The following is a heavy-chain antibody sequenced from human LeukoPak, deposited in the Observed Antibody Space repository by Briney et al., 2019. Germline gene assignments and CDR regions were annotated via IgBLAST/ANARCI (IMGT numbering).Heavy chain of an antibody. CDR2: ISSNGGST. CDR1: GFTFSSYA. V-gene: IGHV3-64D*06. Sequence: GGSLRLSCSASGFTFSSYAMHWVRQAPGKGLEYVSAISSNGGSTYYADSVKGRFTISRDNSKNTLYLQMSSLKAEDTAVYYXVKDRXDWFSDYWGXGTXVXVSS. CDR3: VKDRXDWFSDY. J-gene: IGHJ4*01. D-gene: IGHD3-9*01.